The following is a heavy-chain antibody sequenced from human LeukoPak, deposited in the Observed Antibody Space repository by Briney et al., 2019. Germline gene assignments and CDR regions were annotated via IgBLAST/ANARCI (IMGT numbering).Heavy chain of an antibody. D-gene: IGHD2-2*01. CDR2: ISSGSTYM. CDR3: ARHDCTSANCPLDY. CDR1: GFTFSSYS. J-gene: IGHJ4*02. Sequence: GGSLRLSCAASGFTFSSYSMNWVRQAPGKGLEWVSSISSGSTYMYYADSVKGRFTISRDNAKNSLSLQMNSLRAEDTALYYCARHDCTSANCPLDYWGQGTLVAVSS. V-gene: IGHV3-21*04.